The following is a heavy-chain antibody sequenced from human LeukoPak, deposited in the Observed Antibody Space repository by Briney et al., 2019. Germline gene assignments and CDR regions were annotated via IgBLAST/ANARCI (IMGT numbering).Heavy chain of an antibody. CDR1: GFTFSSYV. D-gene: IGHD5-18*01. CDR2: ISYDGSNE. CDR3: ARAKRGYSYGYYHYFDY. J-gene: IGHJ4*02. Sequence: PGGSLRLSCAASGFTFSSYVMHWVRQAPGKGLEWVAIISYDGSNEYYADSVKGRFTISRDNSKNTLYLQMNSLRAEDTAVYYCARAKRGYSYGYYHYFDYWGQGTLVTVSS. V-gene: IGHV3-30*04.